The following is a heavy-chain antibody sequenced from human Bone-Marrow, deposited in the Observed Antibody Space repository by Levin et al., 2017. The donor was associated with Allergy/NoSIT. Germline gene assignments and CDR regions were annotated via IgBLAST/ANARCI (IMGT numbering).Heavy chain of an antibody. D-gene: IGHD5-24*01. CDR3: ARDQFRRATIGARWFDP. J-gene: IGHJ5*02. Sequence: PGGSLRLSCAASGFTFSNSWMSWVRQAPGKGLEWVANIKEDGSEKYYVDSVKGRFTISRDNAKNSLYVQMNSLIAEDTAVYYCARDQFRRATIGARWFDPWGQGTLVTVSS. V-gene: IGHV3-7*01. CDR1: GFTFSNSW. CDR2: IKEDGSEK.